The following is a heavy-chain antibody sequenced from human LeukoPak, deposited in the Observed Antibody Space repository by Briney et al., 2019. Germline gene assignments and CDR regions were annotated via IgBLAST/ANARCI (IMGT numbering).Heavy chain of an antibody. CDR3: ATYINWVAGDV. CDR2: INHEGGGI. CDR1: GFTFNESW. Sequence: PGGSLRLSCAASGFTFNESWVSWVRQVPGQGLEWVAHINHEGGGIQYVDSVKGRFTISRDNAKGSVYLQMNSLRAEDTAIYHCATYINWVAGDVWGQGTTVIVSS. J-gene: IGHJ6*02. V-gene: IGHV3-7*01. D-gene: IGHD1-1*01.